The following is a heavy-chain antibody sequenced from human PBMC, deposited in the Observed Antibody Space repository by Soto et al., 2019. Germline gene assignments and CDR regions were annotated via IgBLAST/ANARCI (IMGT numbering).Heavy chain of an antibody. Sequence: QVQLVQSGAEVKKPGSSVKVSCKASGGTFSSYTISWVRQAPGQGLEWMGRIIPILGIANYAQKFQGRVTITAHKSTSTAYMELSSLRFEDTAVYYCARHRLLPQTQFDYWGQVTLVTVSS. CDR3: ARHRLLPQTQFDY. CDR2: IIPILGIA. J-gene: IGHJ4*02. V-gene: IGHV1-69*02. D-gene: IGHD2-15*01. CDR1: GGTFSSYT.